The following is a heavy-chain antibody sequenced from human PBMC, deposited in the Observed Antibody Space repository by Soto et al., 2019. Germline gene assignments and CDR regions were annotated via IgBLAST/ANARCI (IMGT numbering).Heavy chain of an antibody. CDR3: AREVQVHTPAFVY. D-gene: IGHD3-10*01. J-gene: IGHJ4*02. CDR1: GGTFNTYA. Sequence: QVQLVQSGAEMTKPGSSVKVSCQSSGGTFNTYAMNWVRQAPGQGPEWMGDISPMFGAANYAPKFQGRVTITADESTGTSYMQLRSLTSEDTALYFCAREVQVHTPAFVYWGQGTLVTVSS. V-gene: IGHV1-69*19. CDR2: ISPMFGAA.